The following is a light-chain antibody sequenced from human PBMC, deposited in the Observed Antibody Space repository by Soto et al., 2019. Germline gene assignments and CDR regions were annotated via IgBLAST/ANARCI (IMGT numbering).Light chain of an antibody. CDR2: GAS. CDR1: QSVSSSY. V-gene: IGKV3-20*01. J-gene: IGKJ1*01. Sequence: ESVLTQSPGTLSLSPGEKATLSCRASQSVSSSYLAWYQQKPGQAPRLLIYGASSRATGIPDRFSGSGSGTDFTLTVSRLEPEDFAVYYCQQFGSSSWTFGPGTKV. CDR3: QQFGSSSWT.